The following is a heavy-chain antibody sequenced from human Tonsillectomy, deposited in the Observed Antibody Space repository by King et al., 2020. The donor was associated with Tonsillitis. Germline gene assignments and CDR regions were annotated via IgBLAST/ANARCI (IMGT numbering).Heavy chain of an antibody. V-gene: IGHV1-18*01. J-gene: IGHJ4*02. Sequence: VQLVESGAEVKKPGASVKVSCKASGYTFTSVGISWVRLAPGQGLEWMGWISAYDGKTNYAQKLQGRVTMTTDSSTSTAYMELRSLRSDDTAVYYCARDPGYSSGWYLDYWGQGTLVTVSS. CDR3: ARDPGYSSGWYLDY. D-gene: IGHD6-19*01. CDR1: GYTFTSVG. CDR2: ISAYDGKT.